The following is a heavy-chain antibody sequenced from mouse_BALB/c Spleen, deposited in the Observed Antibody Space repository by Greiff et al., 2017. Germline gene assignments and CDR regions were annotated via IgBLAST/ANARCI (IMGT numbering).Heavy chain of an antibody. V-gene: IGHV1-77*01. Sequence: QVHVKQSGPELVKPGASVKMSCKASGYTFTDYVISWVKQSTGQGLEWIGEIYPGSGSTYYNEKFKGKATLTADKSSNTAYMQLSSLTSEDSAVYYCARDSSDYYGMDYWGQGTSVTVSS. CDR3: ARDSSDYYGMDY. CDR2: IYPGSGST. CDR1: GYTFTDYV. D-gene: IGHD3-2*01. J-gene: IGHJ4*01.